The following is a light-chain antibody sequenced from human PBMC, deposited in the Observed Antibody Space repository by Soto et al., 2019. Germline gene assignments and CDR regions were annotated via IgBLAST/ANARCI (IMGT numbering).Light chain of an antibody. J-gene: IGKJ1*01. V-gene: IGKV3-11*01. CDR1: QNISNY. Sequence: IVLTQSPATLSLSPWKRATLSCRASQNISNYLIWYQQQPGQPPMLLIFDASSRSTGIPARFSGSGWWTYGSLTISSLEPQEFAVDYCQHPHNCARTFCQGTNVDIK. CDR3: QHPHNCART. CDR2: DAS.